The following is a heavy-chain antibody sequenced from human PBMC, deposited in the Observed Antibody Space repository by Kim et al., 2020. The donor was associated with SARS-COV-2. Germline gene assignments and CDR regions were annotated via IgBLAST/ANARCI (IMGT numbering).Heavy chain of an antibody. CDR2: IYYSGST. CDR1: GGSISSSSYY. Sequence: SETLSLTCTVSGGSISSSSYYWGWIRQPPGKGLEWIGSIYYSGSTYYNPSLKSRVTISVDTSKNQFSLKLSSVTAADTAVYYCARHALRGWYSPEGYFDLWGRGTLVTVSS. J-gene: IGHJ2*01. CDR3: ARHALRGWYSPEGYFDL. D-gene: IGHD6-19*01. V-gene: IGHV4-39*01.